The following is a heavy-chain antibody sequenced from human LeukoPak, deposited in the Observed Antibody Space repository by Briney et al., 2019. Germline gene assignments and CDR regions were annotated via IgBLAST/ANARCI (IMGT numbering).Heavy chain of an antibody. J-gene: IGHJ4*02. CDR3: AGTIRKDTFDY. CDR2: ISSSGSTI. Sequence: GGSLRLSCAASGFTFSDYYMSWIRQAPGKGLEWVSYISSSGSTIYYADSVKGRFTISRDNAKNSLYLQMNSLRAEDTAVYYRAGTIRKDTFDYWGQGTLVTVSS. V-gene: IGHV3-11*01. D-gene: IGHD1-14*01. CDR1: GFTFSDYY.